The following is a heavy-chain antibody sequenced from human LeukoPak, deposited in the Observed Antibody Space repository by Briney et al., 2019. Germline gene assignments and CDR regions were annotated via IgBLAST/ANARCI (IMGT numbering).Heavy chain of an antibody. CDR2: IYYSGST. Sequence: SETLSLTCTVSGGSISRSRDYWGWIRQPPGKGLEWIGSIYYSGSTYYNPSLKSRVTISVDTSKNQFSLKLSSVTAADTAVYYCARDAYSSFFHFDYWGQGTLVTVSS. J-gene: IGHJ4*02. CDR3: ARDAYSSFFHFDY. D-gene: IGHD6-6*01. CDR1: GGSISRSRDY. V-gene: IGHV4-39*07.